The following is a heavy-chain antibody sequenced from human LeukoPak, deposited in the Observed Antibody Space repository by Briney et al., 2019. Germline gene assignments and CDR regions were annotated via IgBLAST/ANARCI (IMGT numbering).Heavy chain of an antibody. V-gene: IGHV4-59*01. CDR2: IYYTGST. CDR1: GGSISSYY. CDR3: ARVVVHGHSDY. J-gene: IGHJ4*02. Sequence: SETLSLTCTVSGGSISSYYWSWIRQPPGKGLDWIGYIYYTGSTKYNPSLKSRVTISVDTSKNQFSLELSSVTAADTAVYYCARVVVHGHSDYWGQGTLVTVSS. D-gene: IGHD2-2*01.